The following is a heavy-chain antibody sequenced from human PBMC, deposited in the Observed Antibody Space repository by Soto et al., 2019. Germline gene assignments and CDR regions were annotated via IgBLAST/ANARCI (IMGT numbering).Heavy chain of an antibody. D-gene: IGHD6-19*01. Sequence: QVQLVESGGGVVQPGRSLRLSCAASGFTFSSYGMHWVRQAPGKGLEWVAVISYDGSNKYYADSVKGRFTISRDNSKNTLYLQMNSLRAEDTAVYYCAKDGSLAVAGHGDYFDYWGQGTLVTVSS. CDR2: ISYDGSNK. CDR1: GFTFSSYG. V-gene: IGHV3-30*18. CDR3: AKDGSLAVAGHGDYFDY. J-gene: IGHJ4*02.